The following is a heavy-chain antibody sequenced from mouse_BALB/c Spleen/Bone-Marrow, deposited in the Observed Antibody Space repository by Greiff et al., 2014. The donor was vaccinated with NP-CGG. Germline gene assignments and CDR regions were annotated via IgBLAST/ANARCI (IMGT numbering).Heavy chain of an antibody. V-gene: IGHV1S81*02. Sequence: QVQLQHPGAELVKPGASVKLSCKASGYTFTSYWMHWVKQRPGQGLEWIGEINPSNGRTNYNEKFKSKATLTVDKSSSTAYMQLSSLTSEDSAVYYCALYYYGSLDYWGQGTTLTVSS. J-gene: IGHJ2*01. CDR2: INPSNGRT. CDR1: GYTFTSYW. D-gene: IGHD1-1*01. CDR3: ALYYYGSLDY.